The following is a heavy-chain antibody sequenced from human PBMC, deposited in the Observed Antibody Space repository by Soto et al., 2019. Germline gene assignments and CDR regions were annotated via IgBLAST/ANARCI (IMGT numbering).Heavy chain of an antibody. J-gene: IGHJ1*01. V-gene: IGHV4-4*02. CDR2: VYDSGST. CDR1: GGSISSSHW. D-gene: IGHD3-22*01. CDR3: ARGIGYYSAEYVQH. Sequence: QVQLQESGPGLVKPSGTLSLTCAVSGGSISSSHWCSGVRQPRGKGLEWIGEVYDSGSTNYNPSLKSRVTISVDKSQNQCSLKLRSVTAADTAVYYCARGIGYYSAEYVQHWGHGTLVTVSS.